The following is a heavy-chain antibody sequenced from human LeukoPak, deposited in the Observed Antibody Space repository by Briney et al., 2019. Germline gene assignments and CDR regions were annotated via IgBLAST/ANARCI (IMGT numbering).Heavy chain of an antibody. CDR1: GGSISGFF. CDR2: IYYTGNT. Sequence: PSETLSLTCTVSGGSISGFFWNWIRQPPGKGLEWIGYIYYTGNTNYNPPLKNRVTISVDTSKNQLSLKLTSVTAADTAAYYCARSPGWLPDYWGQGTLVTVSS. J-gene: IGHJ4*02. D-gene: IGHD5-12*01. V-gene: IGHV4-59*01. CDR3: ARSPGWLPDY.